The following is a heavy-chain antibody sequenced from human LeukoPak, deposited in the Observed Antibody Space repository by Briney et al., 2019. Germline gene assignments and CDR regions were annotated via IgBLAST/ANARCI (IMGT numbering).Heavy chain of an antibody. Sequence: SETLSLTCTVSGGSVSGHYWAWVRQPPGKGLEWIGYVHYTGSTNYNPSLKSRVTISIDTSKNQFSLNLNSVIAADTAVYYCARPGITAIGNAFDIWGQRTMVTVSS. J-gene: IGHJ3*02. V-gene: IGHV4-59*08. CDR1: GGSVSGHY. CDR2: VHYTGST. D-gene: IGHD6-13*01. CDR3: ARPGITAIGNAFDI.